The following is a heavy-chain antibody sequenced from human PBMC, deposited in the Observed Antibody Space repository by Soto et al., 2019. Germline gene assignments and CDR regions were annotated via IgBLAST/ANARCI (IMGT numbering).Heavy chain of an antibody. CDR2: IYSGGST. D-gene: IGHD6-13*01. CDR1: GFTVSSNY. J-gene: IGHJ6*03. V-gene: IGHV3-53*01. CDR3: ARDLLYSSSWINSNYYYYYMDV. Sequence: GGSLRLSCAASGFTVSSNYMSWVRQAPGKGLEWVSVIYSGGSTYYADSVKGRFTISRDNSKNTLYLQMNSLRAEDTAVYYCARDLLYSSSWINSNYYYYYMDVWGKGTTVTVSS.